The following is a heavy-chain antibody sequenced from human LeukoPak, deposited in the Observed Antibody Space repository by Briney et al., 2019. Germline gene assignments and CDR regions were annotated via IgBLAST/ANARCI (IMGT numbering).Heavy chain of an antibody. CDR2: INPNSGGT. CDR3: ARVTYSSGAKPIDY. V-gene: IGHV1-2*02. D-gene: IGHD6-19*01. CDR1: GYTFTGYY. Sequence: GASVKVSCKASGYTFTGYYMHWVRQAPGQGLEWMGWINPNSGGTNYAQKFQGRVTMTRDTSISTAYMELSRLRSDDTAVYYCARVTYSSGAKPIDYWGQGTLVTVCS. J-gene: IGHJ4*02.